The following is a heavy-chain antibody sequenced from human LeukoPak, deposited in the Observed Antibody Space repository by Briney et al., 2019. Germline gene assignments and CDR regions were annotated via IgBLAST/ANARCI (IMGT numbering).Heavy chain of an antibody. CDR1: GFTFNNAW. Sequence: GGSLRLSCAASGFTFNNAWMSWVRQAPGKGLEWVGRIKSKTDGETRDYATPVKGRFTISRDDSKNTPYLQMNSLKTEDTAVYYCTTDGSGWTFDDWGQGTLVTVSS. V-gene: IGHV3-15*01. CDR3: TTDGSGWTFDD. CDR2: IKSKTDGETR. D-gene: IGHD6-19*01. J-gene: IGHJ4*02.